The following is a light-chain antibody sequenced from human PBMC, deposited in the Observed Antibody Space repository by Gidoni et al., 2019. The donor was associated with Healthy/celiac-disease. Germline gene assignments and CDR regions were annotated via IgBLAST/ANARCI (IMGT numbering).Light chain of an antibody. J-gene: IGKJ1*01. CDR2: DAS. CDR1: QSVSSY. Sequence: EIVLTQSPATLSLSPGERATLSCRASQSVSSYLAWSQQKPGQAPRLLIYDASNRATGIPARFSGSGSGTDFTLTISSLEPEDFAVYYCQQRSNWRGTFGQGTKVEIK. CDR3: QQRSNWRGT. V-gene: IGKV3-11*01.